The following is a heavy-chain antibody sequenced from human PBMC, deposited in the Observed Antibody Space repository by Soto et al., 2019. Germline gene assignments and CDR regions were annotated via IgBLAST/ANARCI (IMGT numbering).Heavy chain of an antibody. D-gene: IGHD5-12*01. V-gene: IGHV6-1*01. CDR2: TYFRSKWYN. J-gene: IGHJ5*02. CDR3: AKGDNLGPKTGYAFDP. CDR1: GASVSSNTAS. Sequence: SQTLSVTCAISGASVSSNTASWNCIRQSPSRGLEWLGRTYFRSKWYNDYAVSVKSRIIINPDTSNNQFSLQLNSVTPEDTAVYFCAKGDNLGPKTGYAFDPWGQGIMVTVSS.